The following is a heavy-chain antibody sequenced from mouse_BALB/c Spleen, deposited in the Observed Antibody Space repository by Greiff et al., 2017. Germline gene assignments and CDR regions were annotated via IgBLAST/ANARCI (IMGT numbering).Heavy chain of an antibody. CDR1: GYTFTDYY. Sequence: VQLQQSGPELVKPGASVKISCKASGYTFTDYYINWVKQRPGQGLELIGWIFPGSGSTYYNEKFKGKATLTVDKSSSTAYMLLSILTSEDSAVYFCAREGGLLLRPYWYFDVCGTGTTVTVSS. CDR3: AREGGLLLRPYWYFDV. V-gene: IGHV1-75*01. D-gene: IGHD1-1*01. J-gene: IGHJ1*03. CDR2: IFPGSGST.